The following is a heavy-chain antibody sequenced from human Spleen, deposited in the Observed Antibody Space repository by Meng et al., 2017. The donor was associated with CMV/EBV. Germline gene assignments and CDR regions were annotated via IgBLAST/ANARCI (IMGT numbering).Heavy chain of an antibody. CDR3: ARFSFGVYGQKNDF. CDR2: ISAYNGNT. J-gene: IGHJ4*02. V-gene: IGHV1-18*01. D-gene: IGHD5/OR15-5a*01. CDR1: GYTFTNYG. Sequence: ASVKVSCKASGYTFTNYGITWVRQAPGQGLEWMGWISAYNGNTNYAQKLQGRVTMTTDTSTSTAYMELSSLRSEDTAVYYCARFSFGVYGQKNDFWGQGTLVTVSS.